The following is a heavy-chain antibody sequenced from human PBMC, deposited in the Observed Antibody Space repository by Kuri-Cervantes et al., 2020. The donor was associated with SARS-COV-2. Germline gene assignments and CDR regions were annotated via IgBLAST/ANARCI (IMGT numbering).Heavy chain of an antibody. V-gene: IGHV3-21*01. D-gene: IGHD3-10*01. Sequence: GESLKISCAASGFTFSSYSMNWVRQAPGKGLEWVSSISSSSSYIYYADSVKGRFTISRDNAKNSLYLQMNSLRAEDTAVYYCAGDSGSDYWGQGTLVTVSS. CDR3: AGDSGSDY. CDR1: GFTFSSYS. J-gene: IGHJ4*02. CDR2: ISSSSSYI.